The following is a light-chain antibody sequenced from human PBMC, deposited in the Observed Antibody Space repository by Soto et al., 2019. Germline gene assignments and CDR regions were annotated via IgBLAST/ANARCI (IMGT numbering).Light chain of an antibody. V-gene: IGKV3-11*01. J-gene: IGKJ1*01. Sequence: EIVMTQSPATLSVPPGERATVSCMASQSVGSSLAWFQQKPGQAPRLLIYDASNRATGIPARFSGSGSGTDFTLTISSLEPEDFAVYYCQQRSDWPWTFGQGTKVDIK. CDR1: QSVGSS. CDR3: QQRSDWPWT. CDR2: DAS.